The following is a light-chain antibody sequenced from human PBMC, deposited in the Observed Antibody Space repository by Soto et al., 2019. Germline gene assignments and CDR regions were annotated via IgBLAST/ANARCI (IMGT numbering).Light chain of an antibody. CDR1: SSDVGEYNY. V-gene: IGLV2-11*01. Sequence: QSALTQPRSVSGSPGQTVTISCTGTSSDVGEYNYVSWYQKYPGKAPKVMIYDVIKRPSGVPERFSGAKSGNTASLTISGLQGEDEADYCCSSYGGTYSFGVLFGGGTKLTVL. CDR2: DVI. J-gene: IGLJ2*01. CDR3: SSYGGTYSFGVL.